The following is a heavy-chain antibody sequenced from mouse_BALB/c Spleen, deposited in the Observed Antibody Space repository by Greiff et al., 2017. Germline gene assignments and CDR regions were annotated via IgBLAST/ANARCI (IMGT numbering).Heavy chain of an antibody. V-gene: IGHV5-4*02. CDR3: ARAGRAMDY. J-gene: IGHJ4*01. CDR2: ISDGGSYT. CDR1: GFTFSDYY. Sequence: EVMLVESGGGLVKPGGSLKLSCAASGFTFSDYYMYWVRQTPEKRLEWVATISDGGSYTYYPDSVKGRFTISRDNAKNNLYLQMSSLKSEDTAMYYCARAGRAMDYWGQGTSVTVSS.